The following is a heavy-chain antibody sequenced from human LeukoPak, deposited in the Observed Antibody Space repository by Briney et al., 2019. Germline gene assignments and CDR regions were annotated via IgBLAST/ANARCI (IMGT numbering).Heavy chain of an antibody. CDR1: GFTFSDYY. V-gene: IGHV3-11*04. CDR3: ASCGGDCLYFDY. D-gene: IGHD2-21*01. J-gene: IGHJ4*02. CDR2: ISSIGSTI. Sequence: SGGSLRLSCAASGFTFSDYYMSWIRQAPGKGLEWVSYISSIGSTIYYADSVKGRFTISRDNAKNSLYLQMNSLRAEDTAVYYCASCGGDCLYFDYWGQGTLVTVSS.